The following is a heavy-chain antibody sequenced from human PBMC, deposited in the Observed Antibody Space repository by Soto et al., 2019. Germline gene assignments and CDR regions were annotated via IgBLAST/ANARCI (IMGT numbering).Heavy chain of an antibody. Sequence: QVQLQESGPGLVKPSQTLSLTCTVSGGSISSGGYYWSWIRQHPGKGLEWIGYIYYSGSTYYNPSRKRRVTITVVTSKNPFSLKLSSVTAADTAVYYWARGRASYSSSWYGGSWFDPWGQGTLVTVTS. J-gene: IGHJ5*02. CDR3: ARGRASYSSSWYGGSWFDP. CDR1: GGSISSGGYY. CDR2: IYYSGST. D-gene: IGHD6-13*01. V-gene: IGHV4-31*03.